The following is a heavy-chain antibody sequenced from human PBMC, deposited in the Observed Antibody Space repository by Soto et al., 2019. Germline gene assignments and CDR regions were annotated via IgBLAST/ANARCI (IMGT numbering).Heavy chain of an antibody. J-gene: IGHJ6*02. D-gene: IGHD2-2*01. V-gene: IGHV1-69*13. Sequence: GASVKVSCKASGGTFSSYAMSWVRQAPGQGLEWMGGSIPIFGTANYAQKFQGRVTITADESTSTAYMELSSLRSEDTAVYYCARAGTDCSSTSCYAGIFLVYYYYYGMDVWGQGTTVTVSS. CDR2: SIPIFGTA. CDR3: ARAGTDCSSTSCYAGIFLVYYYYYGMDV. CDR1: GGTFSSYA.